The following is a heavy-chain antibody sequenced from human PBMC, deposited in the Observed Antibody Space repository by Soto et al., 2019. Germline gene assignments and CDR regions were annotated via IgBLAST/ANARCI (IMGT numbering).Heavy chain of an antibody. J-gene: IGHJ4*02. CDR2: IYYSGST. Sequence: ETLSLTCTVSGGSISSYYWSWIRQPPGKGLEWIGYIYYSGSTNYDPSLKSRVTISVDTSKNQFSLKLSSVTAADTAVYYCARHVWTTVIPLYFDYWGQGTLVNVSS. D-gene: IGHD4-17*01. CDR1: GGSISSYY. V-gene: IGHV4-59*08. CDR3: ARHVWTTVIPLYFDY.